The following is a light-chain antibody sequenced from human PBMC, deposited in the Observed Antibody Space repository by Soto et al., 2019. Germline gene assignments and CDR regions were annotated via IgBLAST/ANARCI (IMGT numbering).Light chain of an antibody. Sequence: DIQMTQSPSTLSASVGDRVTITCRASQSIGTWVAWYQQKPGKAPKLLIYGASNLESGVPSKFSGRGSGTEFTLTITTLQPDDFATYFCQHYRRNTWSFGPGTKVDIK. CDR2: GAS. V-gene: IGKV1-5*01. CDR3: QHYRRNTWS. CDR1: QSIGTW. J-gene: IGKJ1*01.